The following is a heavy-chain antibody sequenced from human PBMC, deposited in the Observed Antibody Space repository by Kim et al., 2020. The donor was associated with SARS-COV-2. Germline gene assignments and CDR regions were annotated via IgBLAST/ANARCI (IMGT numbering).Heavy chain of an antibody. J-gene: IGHJ3*02. CDR3: ARESDATSQNAHAFDI. Sequence: SLKSRVTISVDTSKNLFSLKMNSLTAADTAVYYCARESDATSQNAHAFDIWGQGTLVTVSS. D-gene: IGHD2-2*01. V-gene: IGHV4-34*01.